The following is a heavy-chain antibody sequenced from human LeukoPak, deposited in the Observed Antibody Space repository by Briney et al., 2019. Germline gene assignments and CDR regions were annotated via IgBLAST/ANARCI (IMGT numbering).Heavy chain of an antibody. CDR1: GFTFSGYW. D-gene: IGHD2-21*01. J-gene: IGHJ4*02. Sequence: GGSLRLSCAASGFTFSGYWMQLVPQAPGKGLVWVSRISSDGSSTRYADSVKGRFTVSRDNAKNTVYLQMNSLRAEDTAVYYCTIWTVAPAYLGQGTLVTVSS. CDR2: ISSDGSST. V-gene: IGHV3-74*01. CDR3: TIWTVAPAY.